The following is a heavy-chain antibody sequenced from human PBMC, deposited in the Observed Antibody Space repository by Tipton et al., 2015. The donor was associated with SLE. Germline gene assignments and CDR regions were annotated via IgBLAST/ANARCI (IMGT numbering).Heavy chain of an antibody. CDR1: TGSISSSRYC. J-gene: IGHJ4*02. D-gene: IGHD3-16*02. CDR3: ARSIYRMQLFDS. CDR2: ICYSGTT. Sequence: TLSLTCTVSTGSISSSRYCWGWIRQPPGKGLEWIGSICYSGTTYYNPSLKSRVTISVQTSKRQFSLNLSSVTAADTAVYFCARSIYRMQLFDSWGQGALVTVSS. V-gene: IGHV4-39*07.